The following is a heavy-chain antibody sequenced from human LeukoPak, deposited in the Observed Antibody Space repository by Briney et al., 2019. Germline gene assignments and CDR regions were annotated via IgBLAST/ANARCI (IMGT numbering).Heavy chain of an antibody. J-gene: IGHJ4*02. CDR2: ISYDGSHQ. CDR1: GFTFSSYS. CDR3: ARAPSSSWHRFDS. V-gene: IGHV3-30*03. D-gene: IGHD6-13*01. Sequence: GGSLRLSCAASGFTFSSYSMHWVRQAPDKGLEWVAVISYDGSHQSYADSVKGRLTISRDNSKNTLSLEMNNVRVEDSSVYYCARAPSSSWHRFDSWGQGTLLTVSS.